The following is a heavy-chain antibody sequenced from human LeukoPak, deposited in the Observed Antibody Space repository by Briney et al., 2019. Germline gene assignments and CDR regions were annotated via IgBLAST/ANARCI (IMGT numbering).Heavy chain of an antibody. Sequence: GGSLRLSCAASGFTFSSYAMNWVRQAPGKGLEWVSTVSTSGGSTYYADSVKGRFTISRDNAKNSLYLQMNSLRAEDTSVYFCARLSYWVFEIWGQGTMVTVSS. V-gene: IGHV3-23*01. J-gene: IGHJ3*02. CDR2: VSTSGGST. CDR1: GFTFSSYA. CDR3: ARLSYWVFEI. D-gene: IGHD2-21*01.